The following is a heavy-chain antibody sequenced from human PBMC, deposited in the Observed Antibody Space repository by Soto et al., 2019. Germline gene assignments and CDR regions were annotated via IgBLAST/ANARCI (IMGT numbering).Heavy chain of an antibody. D-gene: IGHD3-3*01. J-gene: IGHJ4*02. Sequence: QITLKESGPAVVKPTQTLTLTCAYSGFSLSTDEVGVGWIRQPPNKALEWLALVYWDDDQRYSHSLRSRLTITKDTSQNQVVLKMTHMDPVDTGTYYCALSGVGSDGYDYWGQGALVTVSS. CDR3: ALSGVGSDGYDY. CDR2: VYWDDDQ. V-gene: IGHV2-5*02. CDR1: GFSLSTDEVG.